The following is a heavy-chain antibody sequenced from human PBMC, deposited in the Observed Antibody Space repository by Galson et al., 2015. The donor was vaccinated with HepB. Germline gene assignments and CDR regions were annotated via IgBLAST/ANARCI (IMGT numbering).Heavy chain of an antibody. D-gene: IGHD3-10*01. J-gene: IGHJ4*02. CDR2: ISGSGGST. Sequence: SLRLSCAASGFTFTSYAMSWVRQAPGKGLEWVSTISGSGGSTYYADSVKGRFTIPRDNSKNTLYLQMNSLRAEDTAVYYCAKDRGTMIQGADFDYWGQGTLVTVSS. V-gene: IGHV3-23*01. CDR1: GFTFTSYA. CDR3: AKDRGTMIQGADFDY.